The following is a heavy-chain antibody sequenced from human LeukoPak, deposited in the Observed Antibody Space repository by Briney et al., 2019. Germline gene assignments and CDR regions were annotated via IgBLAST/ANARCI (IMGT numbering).Heavy chain of an antibody. CDR1: GGSISSYY. Sequence: PSETLSLTCTVSGGSISSYYWSWIRQPPGKGLEWIGYIYYSGSTNYNPSLKSRVTMSVDTSKNQFSLKLSSVTAADTAVYYCARGYSSAPLFDYWGQGTLVTVSS. J-gene: IGHJ4*02. CDR2: IYYSGST. V-gene: IGHV4-59*12. D-gene: IGHD6-19*01. CDR3: ARGYSSAPLFDY.